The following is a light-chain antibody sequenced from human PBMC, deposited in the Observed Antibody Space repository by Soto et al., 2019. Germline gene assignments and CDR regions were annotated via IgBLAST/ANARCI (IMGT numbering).Light chain of an antibody. CDR3: SSYTSSSTLVV. V-gene: IGLV2-14*01. J-gene: IGLJ2*01. CDR1: SNDVGYYNF. CDR2: EVS. Sequence: QSALTQPASVSGSPGQSITISCTGTSNDVGYYNFVAWYQQHPGKGPKLMIYEVSNRPSGVSTRFSGSKSGNTAPLTISGLQAEDEADYYCSSYTSSSTLVVFGGGTKVTVL.